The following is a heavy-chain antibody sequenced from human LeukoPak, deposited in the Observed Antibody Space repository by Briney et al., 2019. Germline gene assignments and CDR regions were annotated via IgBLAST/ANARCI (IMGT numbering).Heavy chain of an antibody. CDR3: AGRIYYYDSSGPTDY. CDR2: IIPIFGTA. D-gene: IGHD3-22*01. Sequence: SVKVSCKASGGTFSSYAISWVRQAPGQGLEWMGGIIPIFGTANYAQKFQGRVTITADESTSTAYMELSSLRSEDTAVYYCAGRIYYYDSSGPTDYWGQGTLVTVSS. J-gene: IGHJ4*02. V-gene: IGHV1-69*13. CDR1: GGTFSSYA.